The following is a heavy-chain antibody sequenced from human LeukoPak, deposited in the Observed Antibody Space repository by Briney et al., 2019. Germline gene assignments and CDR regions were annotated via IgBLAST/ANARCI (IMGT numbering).Heavy chain of an antibody. J-gene: IGHJ3*02. CDR2: IRFDGSNK. CDR1: GFTFSSYG. D-gene: IGHD5-18*01. V-gene: IGHV3-30*02. CDR3: TKGEMDTAGGPLDAFDI. Sequence: GGSLRLSCAASGFTFSSYGMHWVRQAPDKGLEWVAFIRFDGSNKYYAYSVKGRFTISRDNSKNTLYLQMNSLRAEDTAVYYCTKGEMDTAGGPLDAFDIWGQGTMVTVSS.